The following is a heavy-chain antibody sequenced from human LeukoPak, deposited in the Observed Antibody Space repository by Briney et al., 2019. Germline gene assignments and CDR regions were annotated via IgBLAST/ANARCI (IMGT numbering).Heavy chain of an antibody. V-gene: IGHV3-7*03. CDR3: ASNYGG. J-gene: IGHJ4*02. CDR2: IKQDGSEK. CDR1: GFDFSNYW. Sequence: GGSLRLSCAASGFDFSNYWMYWVRQAPGKGLEWVANIKQDGSEKYYVDSVRGRFTISRDNAKNSLSLQVNSLRAEDTAVYYCASNYGGWGQGTLVTVSS. D-gene: IGHD4-11*01.